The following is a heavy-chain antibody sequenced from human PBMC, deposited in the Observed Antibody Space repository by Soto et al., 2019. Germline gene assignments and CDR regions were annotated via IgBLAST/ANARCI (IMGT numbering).Heavy chain of an antibody. D-gene: IGHD6-25*01. V-gene: IGHV3-33*01. Sequence: PGGSLRLSCAASGFTFSSYGMHWVRQAPGKGLEWVAVIWYDGSNKYYADSVKGRFTISRDNSKNTLYLQMNSLRAEDTAVYYCARDQAARGYYGMDVWGQGTTVTVSS. J-gene: IGHJ6*02. CDR3: ARDQAARGYYGMDV. CDR2: IWYDGSNK. CDR1: GFTFSSYG.